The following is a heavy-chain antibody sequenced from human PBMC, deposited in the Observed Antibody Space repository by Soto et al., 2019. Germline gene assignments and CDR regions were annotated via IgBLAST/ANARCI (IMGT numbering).Heavy chain of an antibody. D-gene: IGHD2-15*01. CDR3: ARGDCVGGTCYSLAGSFYYYMDV. CDR2: TNSDGSVS. V-gene: IGHV3-74*01. J-gene: IGHJ6*03. CDR1: GFTFSNYW. Sequence: EVQLVESGGGLVQPGGSLRLSCAASGFTFSNYWMYWVRQAPGKGLVWVSRTNSDGSVSSYADSVKGRLTISRENVKNTLYLQMNSLRAEDTAVYYCARGDCVGGTCYSLAGSFYYYMDVWGKGTTVTVFS.